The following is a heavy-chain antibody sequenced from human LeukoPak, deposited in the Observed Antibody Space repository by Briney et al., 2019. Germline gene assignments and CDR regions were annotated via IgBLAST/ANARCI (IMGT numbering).Heavy chain of an antibody. CDR3: ASSAGIAAADRYWYFDL. D-gene: IGHD6-13*01. V-gene: IGHV1-2*02. CDR2: INPNSGGR. J-gene: IGHJ2*01. Sequence: GASVKVSCKASGYTFTGYYMHWVRQAPGQGLEWMGWINPNSGGRNYAQKFQGRVTMTRDTSISTAYMELSRLRSDDTAVYYCASSAGIAAADRYWYFDLWGRGTLVTVSS. CDR1: GYTFTGYY.